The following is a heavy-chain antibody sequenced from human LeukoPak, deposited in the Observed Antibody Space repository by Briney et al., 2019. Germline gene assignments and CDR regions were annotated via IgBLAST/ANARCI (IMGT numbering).Heavy chain of an antibody. J-gene: IGHJ4*02. V-gene: IGHV3-66*01. CDR3: ALDTDSSGHDY. CDR1: GFTVSSNY. CDR2: IYSGGST. Sequence: GGTLRLSCAASGFTVSSNYMSWVRQAPGKGLEWVSVIYSGGSTYYADSVKGRFTISRDNSKNTLYLQMNSLRAEDTAVYYCALDTDSSGHDYWGQGTLDTVSS. D-gene: IGHD3-22*01.